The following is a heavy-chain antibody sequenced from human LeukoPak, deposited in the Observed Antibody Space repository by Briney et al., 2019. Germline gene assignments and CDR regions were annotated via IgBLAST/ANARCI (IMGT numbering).Heavy chain of an antibody. V-gene: IGHV1-18*01. CDR3: ARVIIDNWNDEGAFDI. D-gene: IGHD1-1*01. CDR1: GYTFTSYG. Sequence: GASVKVSCKASGYTFTSYGISWVRQAPGQGLEWMGWISAYNGNTNYAQKLQGRVTMTTDTSTSTAYMELSSLRSEDTAVYYCARVIIDNWNDEGAFDIWGQGTMVTVSS. J-gene: IGHJ3*02. CDR2: ISAYNGNT.